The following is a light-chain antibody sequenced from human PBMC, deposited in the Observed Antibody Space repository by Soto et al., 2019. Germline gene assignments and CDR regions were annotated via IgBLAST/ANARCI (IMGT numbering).Light chain of an antibody. J-gene: IGLJ2*01. V-gene: IGLV2-8*01. CDR3: SSYAGSNVI. CDR2: DVN. Sequence: QSALTQPPSASGSPGQSVAISCTGTLSDVGGQNFVSWYQQDPGKAPKLLIYDVNKRPSGVPDRFSGSKSGNTASLTVSGLQAEDEANYYCSSYAGSNVIFGGGTQLTVL. CDR1: LSDVGGQNF.